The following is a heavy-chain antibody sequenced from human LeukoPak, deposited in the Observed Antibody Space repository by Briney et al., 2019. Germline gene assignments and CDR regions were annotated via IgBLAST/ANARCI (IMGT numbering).Heavy chain of an antibody. CDR1: GGSISSYY. Sequence: PSETLSLTCTVSGGSISSYYWSWIRQPPGKGLEWIGYIYYSGSTNYNPSLKSRVTISVDTSKNQFSLKLSSVTAADTAVYYCARRMGTSGWLDYWGQGTLVTVSS. CDR2: IYYSGST. V-gene: IGHV4-59*08. D-gene: IGHD6-19*01. CDR3: ARRMGTSGWLDY. J-gene: IGHJ4*02.